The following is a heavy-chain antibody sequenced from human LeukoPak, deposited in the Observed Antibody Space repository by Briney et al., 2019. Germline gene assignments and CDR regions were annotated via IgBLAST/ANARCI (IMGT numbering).Heavy chain of an antibody. CDR3: ARGYVWGSYRYPLYFDY. Sequence: GRSLRLPCAASGFTFSSYAMHWVRQAPGKGLEWVAVISYDGSNKYYADSVKGRFTISRDNSKNTLYLQMNSLRAEDTAVYYCARGYVWGSYRYPLYFDYWGQGTLVTVSS. V-gene: IGHV3-30*04. CDR1: GFTFSSYA. J-gene: IGHJ4*02. D-gene: IGHD3-16*02. CDR2: ISYDGSNK.